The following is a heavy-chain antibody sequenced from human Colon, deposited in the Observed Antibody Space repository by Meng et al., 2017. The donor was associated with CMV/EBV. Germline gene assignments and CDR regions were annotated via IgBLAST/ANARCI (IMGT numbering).Heavy chain of an antibody. CDR2: INPITGGT. D-gene: IGHD1-26*01. J-gene: IGHJ4*02. V-gene: IGHV1-2*02. CDR1: GYTFTGYF. Sequence: QVVLVQAGAEVKKPGASVNVSCKASGYTFTGYFMYWVRQAPGQGLEWLGVINPITGGTNYAQKFQGRVTMTRDTSMNTAYMELSRLRSDDTAVYYCASLSGGDFDYWGQGTLVTVSS. CDR3: ASLSGGDFDY.